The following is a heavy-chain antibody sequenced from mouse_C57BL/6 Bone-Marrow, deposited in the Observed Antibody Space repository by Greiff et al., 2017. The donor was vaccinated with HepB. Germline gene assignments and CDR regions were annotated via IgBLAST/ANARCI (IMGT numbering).Heavy chain of an antibody. CDR3: ARLGYGSSPVFAY. CDR2: IHPNSGST. Sequence: QVQLQQPGAELVKPGASVKLSCKASGYTFTSYWMHWVKQRPGQGLEWIGMIHPNSGSTNYNEKFKSKATLTVDKSSSTAYMQLSSLTSEDSAVYYCARLGYGSSPVFAYWGQGTLVTVSA. CDR1: GYTFTSYW. D-gene: IGHD1-1*01. J-gene: IGHJ3*01. V-gene: IGHV1-64*01.